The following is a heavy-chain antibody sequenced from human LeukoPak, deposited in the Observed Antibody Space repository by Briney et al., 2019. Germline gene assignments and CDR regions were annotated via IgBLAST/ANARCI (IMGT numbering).Heavy chain of an antibody. CDR1: GYTFTGYY. J-gene: IGHJ4*02. CDR2: INPNSGGT. D-gene: IGHD2-21*02. CDR3: ARDLKAYCGGDCYPDY. Sequence: ASVKVSCEASGYTFTGYYMHWVRQAPGQGLEWMGWINPNSGGTNYAQKFQGRVTMTRDTSISTAYMELSRLRSDDTAVYYCARDLKAYCGGDCYPDYWGQGTLVTVSS. V-gene: IGHV1-2*02.